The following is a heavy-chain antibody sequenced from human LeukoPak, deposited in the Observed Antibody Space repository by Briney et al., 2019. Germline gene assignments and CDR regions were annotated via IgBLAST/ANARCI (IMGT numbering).Heavy chain of an antibody. CDR2: ISGSGGST. CDR1: GFTFSSYA. V-gene: IGHV3-23*01. J-gene: IGHJ4*02. CDR3: AKQFYSSYYFDY. D-gene: IGHD4-11*01. Sequence: PGXXLXLSCAASGFTFSSYAMRWVSQARGKGVEWVSDISGSGGSTYYADSVKGRFTISRDNYKNSVYVKMNRQRAEHTAVYYCAKQFYSSYYFDYWGQGTLVTVSS.